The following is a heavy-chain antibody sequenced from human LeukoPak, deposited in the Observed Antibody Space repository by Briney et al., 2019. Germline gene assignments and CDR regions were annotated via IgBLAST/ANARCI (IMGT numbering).Heavy chain of an antibody. J-gene: IGHJ6*02. CDR3: ARGGSSWYYYYYGMDV. D-gene: IGHD6-13*01. V-gene: IGHV4-30-2*01. Sequence: SETLSLTCAVSGGSISSGGYSWSWIRQPPGKGLEWIGYIYHSGSTYYNPSLKSRVTISIDRSKNQFSLKLSSVTAADTAVYYCARGGSSWYYYYYGMDVWGQGTTVTVSS. CDR1: GGSISSGGYS. CDR2: IYHSGST.